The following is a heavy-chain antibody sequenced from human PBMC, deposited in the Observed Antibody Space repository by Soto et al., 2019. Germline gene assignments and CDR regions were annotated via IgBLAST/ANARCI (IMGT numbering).Heavy chain of an antibody. CDR3: ATQLLRLNYDFWNAGCFDY. D-gene: IGHD3-3*01. V-gene: IGHV1-3*01. Sequence: GASVKVSCKASGYTFTSYAMHWVRQAPGQRLEWMGWVNAGNGNTKYSQKFQGRVTITRDTSASTAYMELSSLRSEDTAVYYCATQLLRLNYDFWNAGCFDYWGQGTLVTVSS. CDR1: GYTFTSYA. J-gene: IGHJ4*02. CDR2: VNAGNGNT.